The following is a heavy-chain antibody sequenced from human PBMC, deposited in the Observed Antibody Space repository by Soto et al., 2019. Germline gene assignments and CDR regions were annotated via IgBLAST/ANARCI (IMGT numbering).Heavy chain of an antibody. CDR3: ARYPGGGTVAGPLYYCDY. CDR1: GGTFSSYA. J-gene: IGHJ4*02. Sequence: QVQLVQSGAEVKKPGSSVKVSCKASGGTFSSYAISWVRQAPGQGLEWMGGIIPIFGTANYAQKFQGRVTITADESTSTAYMELSSLRSEDTAVYYCARYPGGGTVAGPLYYCDYCGKGTLVTFAS. CDR2: IIPIFGTA. D-gene: IGHD4-17*01. V-gene: IGHV1-69*01.